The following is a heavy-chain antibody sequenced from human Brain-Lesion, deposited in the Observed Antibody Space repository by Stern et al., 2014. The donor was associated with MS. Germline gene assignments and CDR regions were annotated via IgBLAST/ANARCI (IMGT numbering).Heavy chain of an antibody. CDR1: GYIFTGYY. CDR3: ARDQRGITIFGVVTDYYYLGMDV. V-gene: IGHV1-2*02. D-gene: IGHD3-3*01. Sequence: QVQLVQSGAEVKKPGASVKVSCKTSGYIFTGYYIHWVRQAPGQGLEWMAWINPNTGGTKNAKKFQGRVPMSRDTSISTAYVELSSLTSDDTAVYYCARDQRGITIFGVVTDYYYLGMDVWGQGTTVTVSS. J-gene: IGHJ6*02. CDR2: INPNTGGT.